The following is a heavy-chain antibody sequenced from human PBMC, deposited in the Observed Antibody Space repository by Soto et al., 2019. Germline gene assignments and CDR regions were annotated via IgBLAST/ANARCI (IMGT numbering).Heavy chain of an antibody. CDR3: TRDMGRHSFDY. CDR1: GFTLSDYR. CDR2: SRAKASDYTI. Sequence: EVQLVESGGGLVQPGGSLRLSCAASGFTLSDYRMDWVRLAPGKGLEWVARSRAKASDYTIEYAASVKDRFTISRDASKNSLYLQMNSLKIEDTAVYYCTRDMGRHSFDYWGQGTPVTVSS. V-gene: IGHV3-72*01. J-gene: IGHJ4*02. D-gene: IGHD3-10*01.